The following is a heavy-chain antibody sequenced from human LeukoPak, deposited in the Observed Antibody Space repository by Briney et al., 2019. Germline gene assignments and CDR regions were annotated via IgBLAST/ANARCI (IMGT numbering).Heavy chain of an antibody. D-gene: IGHD6-13*01. CDR3: ARGSGSSSWYHYFDY. J-gene: IGHJ4*02. Sequence: GGSLRLSCSASGFSFNSHWMTWVRQAPGRGLEWVANIKEDGSEKYYVDSVKGRFSISRDNARNTLYLQMNSLRAEDTAVYYCARGSGSSSWYHYFDYWGQGTLVTVSS. V-gene: IGHV3-7*01. CDR1: GFSFNSHW. CDR2: IKEDGSEK.